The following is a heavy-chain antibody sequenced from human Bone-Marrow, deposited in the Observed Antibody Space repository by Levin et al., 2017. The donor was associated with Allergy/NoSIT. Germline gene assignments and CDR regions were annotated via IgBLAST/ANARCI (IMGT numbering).Heavy chain of an antibody. J-gene: IGHJ6*02. V-gene: IGHV4-59*12. Sequence: SQTLSLTCTVSGASISSYYWSWIRQPPGKGLEWIGYIYHSGSTDYNPSLKSRVTISMDTPKNQFSLKLRSVTAADTAIYFCARDRVIVGTTNYYYGMDAWGQGTTVTVSS. CDR3: ARDRVIVGTTNYYYGMDA. CDR2: IYHSGST. CDR1: GASISSYY. D-gene: IGHD1-26*01.